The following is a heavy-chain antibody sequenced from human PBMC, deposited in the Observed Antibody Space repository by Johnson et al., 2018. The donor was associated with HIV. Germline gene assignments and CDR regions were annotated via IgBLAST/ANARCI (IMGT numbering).Heavy chain of an antibody. CDR3: AKDTYSHRLTVTESGFDI. D-gene: IGHD4-11*01. CDR2: ISYDGSNQ. J-gene: IGHJ3*02. CDR1: GFTFSSYA. Sequence: VQLVESGGGLVQPGGSLRLSCAASGFTFSSYAMSWVRQAPGKGLEWVAVISYDGSNQYYADSVKGRFTISRDNAKNSLYVQMNSLRAEDTAVYYCAKDTYSHRLTVTESGFDIWGQGTMVTVSS. V-gene: IGHV3-30*04.